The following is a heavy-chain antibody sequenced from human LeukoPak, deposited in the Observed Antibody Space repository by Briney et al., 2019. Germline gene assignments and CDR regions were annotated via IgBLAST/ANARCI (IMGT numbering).Heavy chain of an antibody. Sequence: PSETLSLTCTVSGGSISSTRYYWGWIRQPPGKGLEWIGSIYYSGSTYYNPSLKSRVTMSVDTSKNQFSLKLSSVTAADTAVYYCARVGALLSQNYFDYWGQGTLVTVSS. V-gene: IGHV4-39*07. CDR2: IYYSGST. CDR1: GGSISSTRYY. D-gene: IGHD3-10*01. CDR3: ARVGALLSQNYFDY. J-gene: IGHJ4*02.